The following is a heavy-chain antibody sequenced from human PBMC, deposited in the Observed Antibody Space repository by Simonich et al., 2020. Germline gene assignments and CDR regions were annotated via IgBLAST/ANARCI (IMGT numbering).Heavy chain of an antibody. J-gene: IGHJ4*02. CDR1: GFTFSSYA. V-gene: IGHV3-23*01. Sequence: EVQLLESGGGLVQPGGSLRLSCAASGFTFSSYAMSWVRQAPGKCREWVYVLRGSGGSTYYADTGKGRFTISRDNSKNTLYLQMNSLRAEDTAVYYCAKRSGVSITGTFDYWGQGTLVTVSS. D-gene: IGHD1-7*01. CDR2: LRGSGGST. CDR3: AKRSGVSITGTFDY.